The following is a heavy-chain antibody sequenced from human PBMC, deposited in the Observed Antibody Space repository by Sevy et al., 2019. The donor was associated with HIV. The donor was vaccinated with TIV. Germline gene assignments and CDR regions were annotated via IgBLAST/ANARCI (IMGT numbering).Heavy chain of an antibody. J-gene: IGHJ3*01. CDR1: GGSITTTDYY. V-gene: IGHV4-30-4*01. CDR2: IHYGGRT. CDR3: ARGVGGPGVMITFGGVKYAFDF. D-gene: IGHD3-16*01. Sequence: SETLSLTCTVSGGSITTTDYYWSWIRQSPRKGLEWIGYIHYGGRTYYNPSLKSRVTMSVDTSRNQFSLRLNSVTATDTAVYYCARGVGGPGVMITFGGVKYAFDFWGQGRTVTVSS.